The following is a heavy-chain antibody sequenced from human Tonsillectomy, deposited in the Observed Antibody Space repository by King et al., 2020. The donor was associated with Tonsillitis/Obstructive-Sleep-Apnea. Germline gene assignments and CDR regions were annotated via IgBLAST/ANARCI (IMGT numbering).Heavy chain of an antibody. CDR3: APRGDCXTTSCSNWFDP. CDR2: INHSGST. Sequence: VQLQQWGAGLLKPSETLSLTCAVYGGSFSGYYWGWIRQPPGKGLEWIGEINHSGSTNYNPSLKSRVTISVDTSKNQFSLKLSSVTAADTAVYYCAPRGDCXTTSCSNWFDPWGQGTLVTVSS. D-gene: IGHD2-2*01. CDR1: GGSFSGYY. J-gene: IGHJ5*02. V-gene: IGHV4-34*01.